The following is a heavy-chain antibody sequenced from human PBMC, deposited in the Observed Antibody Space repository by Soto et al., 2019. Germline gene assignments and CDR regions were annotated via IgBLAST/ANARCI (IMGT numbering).Heavy chain of an antibody. D-gene: IGHD1-26*01. J-gene: IGHJ6*04. CDR1: GFSVSSTY. CDR3: TRDDVHFNGERYYGFPMDV. Sequence: EVQLVESGGDLVQPGGSLRLSCAASGFSVSSTYMSWVRQAPGKGLEWVSLIQSGGTTYYAGSVKGRFTISRVYSENTLFLEMHSLRVDDTSVYYCTRDDVHFNGERYYGFPMDVWGKGTTVTVAA. V-gene: IGHV3-66*01. CDR2: IQSGGTT.